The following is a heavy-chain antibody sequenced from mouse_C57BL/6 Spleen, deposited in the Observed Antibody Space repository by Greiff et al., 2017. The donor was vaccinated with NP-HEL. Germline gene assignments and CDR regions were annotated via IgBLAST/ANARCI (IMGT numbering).Heavy chain of an antibody. V-gene: IGHV1-81*01. D-gene: IGHD2-10*02. CDR1: GYTFTSYG. CDR3: ARVYGNYDAMDY. Sequence: VQLQESGAELARPGASVKLSCKASGYTFTSYGISWVKQRTGQGLEWIGEIYPRSGNTYYNEKFKGKATLTADKSSSTAYMELRSLTSEDSAVYFCARVYGNYDAMDYWGQGTSVTVSS. CDR2: IYPRSGNT. J-gene: IGHJ4*01.